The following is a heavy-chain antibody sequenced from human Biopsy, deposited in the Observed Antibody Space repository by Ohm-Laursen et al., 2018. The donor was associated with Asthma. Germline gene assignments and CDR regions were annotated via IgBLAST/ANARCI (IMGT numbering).Heavy chain of an antibody. D-gene: IGHD2-8*01. CDR3: ARDLSGYCTSSACYGFDS. CDR1: GGSLSSGPYY. Sequence: SQTLSLTCTVSGGSLSSGPYYWSWVRQHPGKGLEWIGYINYSGSTFYNPSLESRVTVSVDTSKNQFSLKLSSVTAADTAVYYCARDLSGYCTSSACYGFDSWGQGTLVTVSS. CDR2: INYSGST. V-gene: IGHV4-31*03. J-gene: IGHJ5*01.